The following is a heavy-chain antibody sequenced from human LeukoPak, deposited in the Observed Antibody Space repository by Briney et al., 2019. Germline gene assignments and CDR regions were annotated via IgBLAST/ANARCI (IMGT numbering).Heavy chain of an antibody. V-gene: IGHV3-23*01. CDR3: AKDDEGYSYGNDAFDI. D-gene: IGHD5-18*01. Sequence: GGSLRLSCAASGFTFSSYAMSWVRQAPGKGLEWVSAISGSGGSTYYADSVKGRFTISRDNSKNTLYLQVNSLRAEDTAVYYCAKDDEGYSYGNDAFDIWGQGTMVTVSS. J-gene: IGHJ3*02. CDR2: ISGSGGST. CDR1: GFTFSSYA.